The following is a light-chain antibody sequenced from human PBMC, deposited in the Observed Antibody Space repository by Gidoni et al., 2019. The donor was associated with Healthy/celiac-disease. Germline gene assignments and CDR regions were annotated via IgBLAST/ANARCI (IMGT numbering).Light chain of an antibody. Sequence: IVFTPSPATLSLSPGERATLSCRASQSVSSYLAWSQQKPGQAPRLLIYDASNRATGIPARFSGSGSGTDFTLTISSLEPEDFAVYYCQQRSNWPPLTFGGGTKVEIK. CDR2: DAS. V-gene: IGKV3-11*01. CDR1: QSVSSY. J-gene: IGKJ4*01. CDR3: QQRSNWPPLT.